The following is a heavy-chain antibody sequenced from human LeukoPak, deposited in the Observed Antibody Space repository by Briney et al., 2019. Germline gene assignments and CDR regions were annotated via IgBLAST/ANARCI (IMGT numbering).Heavy chain of an antibody. CDR3: ASHYAPLRWAFDP. CDR1: GASFSSYY. V-gene: IGHV4-4*07. J-gene: IGHJ5*02. Sequence: SETLSLTCIGSGASFSSYYWTWIRQPAGKGLEWIGRIYSSGSTNYNPSLRSRITISVDRSKNQFSLKLSSVTAADTAVYYCASHYAPLRWAFDPWGQGTLVTVSS. CDR2: IYSSGST. D-gene: IGHD4-23*01.